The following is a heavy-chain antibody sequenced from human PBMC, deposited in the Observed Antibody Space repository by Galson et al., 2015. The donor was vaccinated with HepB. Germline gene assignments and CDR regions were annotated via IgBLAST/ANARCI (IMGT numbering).Heavy chain of an antibody. J-gene: IGHJ4*02. Sequence: SLRLSCAASGFTFSNYLMHWVRQAPGKGLVWVSRINSDGTYITYADSVKGRFTISRDNAKNTLYLQMNSPRAEDTALYYCARTRGAAAGIFDYWGQGSLVTVSS. CDR1: GFTFSNYL. D-gene: IGHD6-13*01. CDR2: INSDGTYI. CDR3: ARTRGAAAGIFDY. V-gene: IGHV3-74*01.